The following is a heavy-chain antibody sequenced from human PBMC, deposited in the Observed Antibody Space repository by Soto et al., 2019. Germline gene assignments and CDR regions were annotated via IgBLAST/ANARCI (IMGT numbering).Heavy chain of an antibody. Sequence: QITLKESGPTLVKPTQTLTLTCTFSGFSLSTSGVGVGWIRQPPGKALEWLALIYWDDDKRYSPSLKSRHTIXKXXSKNQVVLTMTNMDPVDTATYYCAHRRTGSYRFDYWGQGTLVTVSS. V-gene: IGHV2-5*02. CDR2: IYWDDDK. CDR3: AHRRTGSYRFDY. D-gene: IGHD1-26*01. CDR1: GFSLSTSGVG. J-gene: IGHJ4*02.